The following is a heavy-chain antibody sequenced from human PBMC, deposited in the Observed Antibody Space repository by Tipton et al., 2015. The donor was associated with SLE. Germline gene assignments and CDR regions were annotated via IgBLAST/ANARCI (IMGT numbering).Heavy chain of an antibody. V-gene: IGHV4-59*01. CDR1: GFTFSNYA. CDR2: IYYSGST. J-gene: IGHJ4*02. CDR3: ARGVGADY. Sequence: LRLSCAASGFTFSNYAMSWVRQAPGRGLEWIGYIYYSGSTNYNPSLKSRVTISVDTSKNQFSLKLSSVTAADTAMYYCARGVGADYWGQGTLVTVSS. D-gene: IGHD1-26*01.